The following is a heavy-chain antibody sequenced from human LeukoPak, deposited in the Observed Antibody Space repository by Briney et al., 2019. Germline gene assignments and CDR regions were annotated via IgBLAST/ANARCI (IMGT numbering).Heavy chain of an antibody. CDR2: IYYGGNS. Sequence: SQTLSLTCSVSGGSISSGAYYWSWIRQHPGKGLEWIGNIYYGGNSYYNPSLKSRVTISVDMSKNQFSLKLTAVTAADTAVYYCARMPGLGFCTGGRCRGFDNWGQGALVTVSS. CDR1: GGSISSGAYY. J-gene: IGHJ4*02. V-gene: IGHV4-31*03. CDR3: ARMPGLGFCTGGRCRGFDN. D-gene: IGHD2-15*01.